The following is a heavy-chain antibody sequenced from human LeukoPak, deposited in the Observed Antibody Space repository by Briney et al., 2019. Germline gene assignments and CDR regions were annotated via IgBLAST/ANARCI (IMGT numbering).Heavy chain of an antibody. J-gene: IGHJ6*03. V-gene: IGHV3-74*01. CDR3: ARDHFHGSGTYFPWYYYYYMDV. D-gene: IGHD3-10*01. CDR2: MNDDGSST. CDR1: GFTFSSYW. Sequence: WALRLSCAASGFTFSSYWMHWVRQALGKGLVWVSRMNDDGSSTSYADSLKGRFTVSRDNTKNSLYLQMNSLRAEDTAVYYCARDHFHGSGTYFPWYYYYYMDVWGKGTTVTVSS.